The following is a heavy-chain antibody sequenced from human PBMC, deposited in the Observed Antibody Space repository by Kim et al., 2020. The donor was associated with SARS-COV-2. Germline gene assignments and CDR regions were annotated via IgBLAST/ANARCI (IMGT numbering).Heavy chain of an antibody. CDR3: ATVRGGDSRDFDF. V-gene: IGHV1-46*01. CDR2: IYPGGGST. Sequence: ASVKVSCKASGYTFTSYYIHWVRQAPGQGLHWMAKIYPGGGSTTYAQKFQGRLTITRDTSTSTVYMELSSLRSDDTAVYWCATVRGGDSRDFDFWGQGTLVTVSS. J-gene: IGHJ4*02. D-gene: IGHD2-21*02. CDR1: GYTFTSYY.